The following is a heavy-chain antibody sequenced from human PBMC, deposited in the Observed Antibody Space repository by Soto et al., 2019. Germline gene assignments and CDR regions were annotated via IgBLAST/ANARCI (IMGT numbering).Heavy chain of an antibody. CDR2: ISYDGSSK. V-gene: IGHV3-30-3*01. CDR3: ARDVLRYFDWLTDGMDV. CDR1: GFTFSSYA. D-gene: IGHD3-9*01. J-gene: IGHJ6*02. Sequence: PGGSLRLSCAASGFTFSSYAMHRVRQAPGKGLEWVAVISYDGSSKYYADSVKGRFTISRDNSKNTLYLQMNSLRAEDTAVYYCARDVLRYFDWLTDGMDVWGQGTTVTVSS.